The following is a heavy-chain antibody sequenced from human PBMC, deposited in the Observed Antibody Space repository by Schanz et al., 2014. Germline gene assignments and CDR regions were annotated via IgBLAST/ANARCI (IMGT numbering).Heavy chain of an antibody. D-gene: IGHD4-17*01. Sequence: PGGSLRLSFAASGFTFSDYYMSWIRQAPGKGLEWVAVIWNNGVTKYYADSVRGRFTISRDRFQNTLYLRMSSLRAEDTAVYYCARPRFDYGEVDYWGQGTLVTVSS. CDR3: ARPRFDYGEVDY. CDR2: IWNNGVTK. CDR1: GFTFSDYY. V-gene: IGHV3-33*08. J-gene: IGHJ4*02.